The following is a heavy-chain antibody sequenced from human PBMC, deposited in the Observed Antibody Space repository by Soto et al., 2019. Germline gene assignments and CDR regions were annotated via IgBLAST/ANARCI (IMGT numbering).Heavy chain of an antibody. V-gene: IGHV3-33*01. CDR3: AREGSYYDSSGYYRDYYYYGMDV. D-gene: IGHD3-22*01. Sequence: GGSLRLSCAASGFTFSSYGMHWVRQAPGKGLEWVAVIWYDGSNKYYADSVKGRFTISRDNSKNTLYLQMNSLRAEDTAVYYCAREGSYYDSSGYYRDYYYYGMDVWGQGTTVTVSS. CDR1: GFTFSSYG. CDR2: IWYDGSNK. J-gene: IGHJ6*02.